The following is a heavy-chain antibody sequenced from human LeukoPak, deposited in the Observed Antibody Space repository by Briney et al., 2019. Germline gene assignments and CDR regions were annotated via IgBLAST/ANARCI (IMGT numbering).Heavy chain of an antibody. CDR3: ARDLAGDSLLDY. CDR2: ISSSNSYI. D-gene: IGHD4-17*01. Sequence: PVGTLRFSCTASGCTISSYSRNWIRQAPGKGLEWVSSISSSNSYIYYADSVKGRFTISRDNAKISLYLQMNSLRAEDTAVYYCARDLAGDSLLDYWGQGTLVTVSS. J-gene: IGHJ4*02. CDR1: GCTISSYS. V-gene: IGHV3-21*01.